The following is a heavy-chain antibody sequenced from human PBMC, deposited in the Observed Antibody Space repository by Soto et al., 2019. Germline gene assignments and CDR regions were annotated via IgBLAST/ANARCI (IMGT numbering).Heavy chain of an antibody. Sequence: SVKVSCKASGGTFSGYAISWVRQAPGQGLEWMGGIIPIFGTANYAQKFQGRVTITADESTSTAYMELSSLRSEDTAVYYCARGLFQYYDFWSGPLQRYYYGMDVWGQGTTVTVSS. D-gene: IGHD3-3*01. CDR2: IIPIFGTA. J-gene: IGHJ6*02. CDR3: ARGLFQYYDFWSGPLQRYYYGMDV. V-gene: IGHV1-69*13. CDR1: GGTFSGYA.